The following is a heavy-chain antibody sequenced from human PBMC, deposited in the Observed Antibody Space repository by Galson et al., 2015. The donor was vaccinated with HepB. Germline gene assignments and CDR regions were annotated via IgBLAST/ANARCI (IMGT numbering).Heavy chain of an antibody. D-gene: IGHD4-23*01. CDR3: AKDGGGHGGNDLGEVGFDY. CDR2: ISWNSGSI. Sequence: SLRLSCAASGFTFDDYAMHWVRQAPGKGLEWVSGISWNSGSIGYADSVKGRFTISRDNAKNSLYLQMNSLRAEDTALYYCAKDGGGHGGNDLGEVGFDYWGQGTLVTVSS. V-gene: IGHV3-9*01. CDR1: GFTFDDYA. J-gene: IGHJ4*02.